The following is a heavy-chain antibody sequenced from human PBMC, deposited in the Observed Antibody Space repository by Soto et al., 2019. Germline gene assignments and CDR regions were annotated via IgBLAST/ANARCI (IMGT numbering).Heavy chain of an antibody. J-gene: IGHJ4*02. CDR2: IYPSGMP. CDR3: ARERGGYGLFDS. D-gene: IGHD5-18*01. CDR1: GGSISNAAYS. Sequence: TLYLTCTVSGGSISNAAYSWSWIRQPPGKGLEWIGYIYPSGMPFYNPSLRSRVTISIDRSNDQFSQNLKSVTAADTAVYYCARERGGYGLFDSWGQGTLVTVSS. V-gene: IGHV4-30-2*01.